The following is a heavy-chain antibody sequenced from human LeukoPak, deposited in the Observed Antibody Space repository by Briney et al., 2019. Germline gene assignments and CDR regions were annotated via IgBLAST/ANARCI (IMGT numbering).Heavy chain of an antibody. CDR3: ARGASYSSGYYHLMYYFDY. V-gene: IGHV4-59*01. D-gene: IGHD3-22*01. J-gene: IGHJ4*02. CDR1: GGSISSYY. CDR2: IYYSGST. Sequence: SETLSLTCTVSGGSISSYYWSWIRQPPGKGLEWIGYIYYSGSTNYNPSLKSRVTISVDTSKNQFSPKLSSVTAADTAVYYCARGASYSSGYYHLMYYFDYWGQGTLVTVSS.